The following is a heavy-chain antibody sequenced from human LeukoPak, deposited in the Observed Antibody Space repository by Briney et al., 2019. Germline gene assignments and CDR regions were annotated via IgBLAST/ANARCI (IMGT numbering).Heavy chain of an antibody. CDR1: GFTFSLYE. J-gene: IGHJ4*02. Sequence: PGGSLRLSCAASGFTFSLYEMNWVREAPGNGREWVSYISRSANTIYYADSVKGRFTISRDNAKTSLYLPMNSLRAEDTAVYYCATRGYYYDSGGYSYFDYWGQGTLVTVSS. V-gene: IGHV3-48*03. CDR3: ATRGYYYDSGGYSYFDY. D-gene: IGHD3-22*01. CDR2: ISRSANTI.